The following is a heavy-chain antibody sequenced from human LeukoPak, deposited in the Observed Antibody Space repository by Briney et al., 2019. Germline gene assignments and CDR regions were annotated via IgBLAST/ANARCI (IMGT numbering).Heavy chain of an antibody. Sequence: PSETLSLTCAVYGGSFSGYYWSWIRQPPGKGLEWIGEINHSGSTNYNPSLKSRVTISVDTSKNQFSLKLSSVTAADTAVYYCARAGRGYSYGVILIDYWGQGTLVTVSS. D-gene: IGHD5-18*01. V-gene: IGHV4-34*01. CDR3: ARAGRGYSYGVILIDY. CDR2: INHSGST. CDR1: GGSFSGYY. J-gene: IGHJ4*02.